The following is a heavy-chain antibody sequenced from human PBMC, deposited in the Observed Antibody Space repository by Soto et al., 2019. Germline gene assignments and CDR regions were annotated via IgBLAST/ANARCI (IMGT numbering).Heavy chain of an antibody. CDR1: GFTFSSYS. V-gene: IGHV3-21*01. J-gene: IGHJ4*02. CDR2: ISSSSSYI. D-gene: IGHD6-19*01. CDR3: ARGKRIAVAVVYFDY. Sequence: GGSLRLSCAASGFTFSSYSMNWVRQAPGKGLEWVSSISSSSSYIYYADSVKGRFTISRDNAKNSLYLQMNSLRAEDTAVYYCARGKRIAVAVVYFDYWGQGTLVTVSS.